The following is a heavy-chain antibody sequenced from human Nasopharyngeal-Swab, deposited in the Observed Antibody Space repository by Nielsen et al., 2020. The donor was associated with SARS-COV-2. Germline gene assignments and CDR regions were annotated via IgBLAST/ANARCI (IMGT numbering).Heavy chain of an antibody. CDR3: AKALSANNWNYYYYGMDV. Sequence: GESLKISCAASGFTFSTYAMSWVRQAPGKGLEWVSAISGRGGSTYYADSVKGRFTISRDNSKNTLYLQMNSLRAEDTAVYYCAKALSANNWNYYYYGMDVWGQGTTVTVSS. D-gene: IGHD1-20*01. CDR1: GFTFSTYA. CDR2: ISGRGGST. V-gene: IGHV3-23*01. J-gene: IGHJ6*02.